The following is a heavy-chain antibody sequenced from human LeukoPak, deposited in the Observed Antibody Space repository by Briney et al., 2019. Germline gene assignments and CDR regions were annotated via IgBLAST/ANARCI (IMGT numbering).Heavy chain of an antibody. CDR1: GFTFSSYI. CDR3: ARNCGSTSCIYWFDP. J-gene: IGHJ5*02. Sequence: KPGGSLRLSCAASGFTFSSYIMNWVRQAPGKGLEWVSSISSSSSYIYYADSVKGRFTISRDNAKNSLYLQMNSLRAEDTAVYYCARNCGSTSCIYWFDPWGQGTLVTVSS. CDR2: ISSSSSYI. V-gene: IGHV3-21*01. D-gene: IGHD2-2*01.